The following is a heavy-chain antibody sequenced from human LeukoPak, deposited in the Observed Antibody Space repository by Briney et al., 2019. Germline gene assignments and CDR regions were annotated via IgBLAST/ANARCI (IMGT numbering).Heavy chain of an antibody. J-gene: IGHJ4*02. CDR2: INPTGTGT. Sequence: ASVKVSCKASGYTFINNWMHWVRQAPGQGLEWIGLINPTGTGTLYAQKFQGRVTMTRDMSTSTDYMELSSLRSEDTAVYYCARARITMVRGVIPYFDYWGQGTLVTVSS. CDR1: GYTFINNW. CDR3: ARARITMVRGVIPYFDY. D-gene: IGHD3-10*01. V-gene: IGHV1-46*01.